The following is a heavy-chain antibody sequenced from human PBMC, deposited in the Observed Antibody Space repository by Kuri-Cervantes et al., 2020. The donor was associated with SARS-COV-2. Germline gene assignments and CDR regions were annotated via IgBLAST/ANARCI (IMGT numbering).Heavy chain of an antibody. CDR3: AKDTDSLWSGYYTGMGFDY. J-gene: IGHJ4*02. CDR2: ISWNGGSI. Sequence: GGSLRLSCAASGFTFSSYSMNWVRQAPGKGLEWVAGISWNGGSIGYVDSVKGRFTISRDNSKNTLYLQMNSLRAEDTAVYYCAKDTDSLWSGYYTGMGFDYWGQGTLVTVSS. CDR1: GFTFSSYS. D-gene: IGHD3-3*01. V-gene: IGHV3-NL1*01.